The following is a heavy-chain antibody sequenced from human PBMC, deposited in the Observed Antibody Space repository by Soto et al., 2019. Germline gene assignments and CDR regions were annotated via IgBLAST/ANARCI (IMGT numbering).Heavy chain of an antibody. CDR3: AREPPLYDSNFLRSYGRDV. CDR1: GYSITHNY. J-gene: IGHJ6*02. D-gene: IGHD1-7*01. CDR2: INPKSGGT. V-gene: IGHV1-2*02. Sequence: ASVKVSCKASGYSITHNYMNWVRQAPGQGLERMGWINPKSGGTNYAQKFQGRVTMTRDTSIGIVYMELSRLSSDDAAVYYCAREPPLYDSNFLRSYGRDVWGQGTTVTVSS.